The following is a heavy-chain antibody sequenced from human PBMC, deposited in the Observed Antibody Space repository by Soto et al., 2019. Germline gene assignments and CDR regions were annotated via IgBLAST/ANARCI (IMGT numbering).Heavy chain of an antibody. CDR2: ISSSGGTT. J-gene: IGHJ4*01. Sequence: PGGSLRLSCAASGFSFSSYAMTWVRQTPGKGLEWVSTISSSGGTTYYADSVKGRFTISRDNSKNTLFLQMNSLRAEDTAIYYCAKRDDGGGPRGAPFDYGGQGTLVTASS. CDR3: AKRDDGGGPRGAPFDY. V-gene: IGHV3-23*01. D-gene: IGHD3-22*01. CDR1: GFSFSSYA.